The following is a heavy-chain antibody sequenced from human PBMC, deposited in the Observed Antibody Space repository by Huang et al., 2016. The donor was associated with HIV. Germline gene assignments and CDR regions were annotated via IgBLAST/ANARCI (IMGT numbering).Heavy chain of an antibody. CDR2: TCGYNGKT. CDR3: ARERYYYDRSGYYTPVEYFHH. CDR1: GYTFTNYA. D-gene: IGHD3-22*01. V-gene: IGHV1-18*01. Sequence: QVQLVQSGAEVKKPGASVKVSCKASGYTFTNYAINWVRQAPGQRFEWMGWTCGYNGKTNYAQKVQGRVTMTKDTSTSTAYMELRSLISDDTAVYYCARERYYYDRSGYYTPVEYFHHWGQGTLVTVSS. J-gene: IGHJ1*01.